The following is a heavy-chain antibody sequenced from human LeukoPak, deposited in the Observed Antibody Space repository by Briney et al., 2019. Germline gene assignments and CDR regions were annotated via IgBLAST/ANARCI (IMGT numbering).Heavy chain of an antibody. Sequence: GGSLRLSCAASGFTFRDFWMSWIRQPPGKGLLWVSRIHGEGSDIEYADSVKGRFTISRGNAKNTLYLQMNSLTAEDTAVYYCARRLYYDTSGSPFDLWGQGTLVTVSS. CDR1: GFTFRDFW. D-gene: IGHD3-22*01. CDR2: IHGEGSDI. V-gene: IGHV3-74*03. J-gene: IGHJ4*02. CDR3: ARRLYYDTSGSPFDL.